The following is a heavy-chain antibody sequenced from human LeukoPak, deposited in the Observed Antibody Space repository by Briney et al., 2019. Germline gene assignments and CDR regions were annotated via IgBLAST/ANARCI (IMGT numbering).Heavy chain of an antibody. Sequence: GGSLRLSCASSGFTFNNYAMTWVRQAPGKGLEWVSSITASGGSTYCADSVKGRFTISRDNSKNTLYLQMSSLRAEDTAVYYCARDYPTSGIVTIFNYWGQGTLVTVSS. J-gene: IGHJ4*02. CDR2: ITASGGST. CDR3: ARDYPTSGIVTIFNY. CDR1: GFTFNNYA. D-gene: IGHD1-1*01. V-gene: IGHV3-23*01.